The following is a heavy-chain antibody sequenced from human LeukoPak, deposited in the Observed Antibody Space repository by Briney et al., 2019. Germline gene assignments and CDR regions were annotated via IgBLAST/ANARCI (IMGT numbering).Heavy chain of an antibody. J-gene: IGHJ4*02. D-gene: IGHD3-22*01. CDR1: GFTFSNYA. CDR3: ARDGYSIGYFYDL. CDR2: ISSNGDST. Sequence: GGSLRLSCAASGFTFSNYAMHWVRQAPGKGLEFVSGISSNGDSTYYANSLKGRFTISRDNSKNTLYLQMGSLRAGDTAVYYCARDGYSIGYFYDLWDQGTLVTVSS. V-gene: IGHV3-64*01.